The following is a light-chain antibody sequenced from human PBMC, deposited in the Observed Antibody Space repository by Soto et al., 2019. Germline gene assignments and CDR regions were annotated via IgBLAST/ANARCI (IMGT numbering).Light chain of an antibody. J-gene: IGKJ2*01. CDR2: KAS. Sequence: DIQMTQSPSTLSASVGDRVTITCRASQSISSWLAWYQQKPGKAPKLLIYKASSLESGGPSRFSGSGSGTDLSLTISSLQPDDFAYSPCHQYNSYSNTFGQGTKLEIK. V-gene: IGKV1-5*03. CDR3: HQYNSYSNT. CDR1: QSISSW.